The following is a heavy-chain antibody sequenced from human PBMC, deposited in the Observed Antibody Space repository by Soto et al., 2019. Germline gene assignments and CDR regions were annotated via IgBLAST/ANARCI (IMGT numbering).Heavy chain of an antibody. V-gene: IGHV1-18*04. D-gene: IGHD3-22*01. J-gene: IGHJ4*02. CDR2: ISGHNGNT. CDR1: GYSFTSYG. Sequence: ASVKVSCKASGYSFTSYGISWVRQAPGQGPEWMGWISGHNGNTNRPQSLQGRVTMTTDTSRNTAYMELRSLRSDDTAVYYCARHRFNYYDDTVYYYFEYWGQGTLVNVSS. CDR3: ARHRFNYYDDTVYYYFEY.